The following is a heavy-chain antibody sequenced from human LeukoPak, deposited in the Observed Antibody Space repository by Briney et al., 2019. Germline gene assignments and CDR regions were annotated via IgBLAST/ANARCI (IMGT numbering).Heavy chain of an antibody. J-gene: IGHJ6*03. D-gene: IGHD3-16*01. CDR2: IIPIFGTA. Sequence: SVKVSCKASAGTFSSYAISWVRQAPGQGLEWMGGIIPIFGTANYAQKFQGRVTITTDESTSTAYMELSSLRSEDTAVYYCARGAVGGYYYMDVWGKGTTVTVSS. V-gene: IGHV1-69*05. CDR3: ARGAVGGYYYMDV. CDR1: AGTFSSYA.